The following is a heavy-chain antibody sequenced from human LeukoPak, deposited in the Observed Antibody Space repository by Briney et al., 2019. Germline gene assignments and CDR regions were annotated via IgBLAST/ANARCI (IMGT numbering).Heavy chain of an antibody. V-gene: IGHV3-30*03. CDR1: GHTFSSYA. D-gene: IGHD2-8*01. Sequence: GGSLRLSCAASGHTFSSYAMHWVRQAPGKGLEWVAGISYDGSNKYYADSVKGRFTISRDNAKNSLYLQMNSLRAEDTAVYYCARDGLHAKFDYWGQGTLVTVSS. CDR3: ARDGLHAKFDY. CDR2: ISYDGSNK. J-gene: IGHJ4*02.